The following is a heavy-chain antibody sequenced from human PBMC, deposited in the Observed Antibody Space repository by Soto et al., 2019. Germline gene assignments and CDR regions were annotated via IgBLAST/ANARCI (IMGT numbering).Heavy chain of an antibody. CDR3: ARDSSIPGLFGSGCYYYYYGMDV. V-gene: IGHV4-31*03. Sequence: PSETLSLTCTVSGGSISSGGYYWSWIRQHPGKGLEWIGYIYYSGSTYYNPSLKSRVTISVDTSKNQFSLKLSSVTAADTAVYYCARDSSIPGLFGSGCYYYYYGMDVWGQGTPVTVSS. D-gene: IGHD3-10*01. CDR1: GGSISSGGYY. CDR2: IYYSGST. J-gene: IGHJ6*02.